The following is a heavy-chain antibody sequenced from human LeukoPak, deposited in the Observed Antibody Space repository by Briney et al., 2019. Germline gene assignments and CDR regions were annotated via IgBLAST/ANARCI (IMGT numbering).Heavy chain of an antibody. CDR3: ARREAVAGTYYYYMDV. V-gene: IGHV4-39*01. Sequence: SETLSLTCTVSGGSISSSSYYWGWIRQPPGKGLEWLGSIYYSGSTYYNPSLKSRVTISVDTSKNQFSLKLSSVTAADTAVCYCARREAVAGTYYYYMDVWGKETTVTVSS. J-gene: IGHJ6*03. CDR1: GGSISSSSYY. CDR2: IYYSGST. D-gene: IGHD6-19*01.